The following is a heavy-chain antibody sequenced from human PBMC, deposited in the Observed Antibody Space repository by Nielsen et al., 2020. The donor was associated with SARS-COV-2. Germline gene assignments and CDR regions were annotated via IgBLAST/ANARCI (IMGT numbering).Heavy chain of an antibody. V-gene: IGHV4-39*02. J-gene: IGHJ3*02. CDR1: GDSMSDSNYY. D-gene: IGHD3-10*01. Sequence: SETLSLTCTVSGDSMSDSNYYWVWIRQPPGKGLEWIASIYYSGITYYNTSLKSRVTISIDTSKNHFSLRLNSVAAADTAVYYCASVLLQTTFSAFDIWGQGTMVTVSS. CDR2: IYYSGIT. CDR3: ASVLLQTTFSAFDI.